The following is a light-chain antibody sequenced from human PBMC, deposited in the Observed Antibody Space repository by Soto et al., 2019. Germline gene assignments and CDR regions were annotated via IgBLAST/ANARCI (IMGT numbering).Light chain of an antibody. V-gene: IGKV1-5*01. CDR3: QHYNSYSEA. CDR2: DAS. CDR1: QSINNW. J-gene: IGKJ1*01. Sequence: DIQMTQSPSTLSAFVGDRVTFTCRASQSINNWLAWYQQRPGTAPKILIYDASTLESGVPSRFSGSGSGTEFSLTISRLQPEDFATYYCQHYNSYSEAFGQGTKVELK.